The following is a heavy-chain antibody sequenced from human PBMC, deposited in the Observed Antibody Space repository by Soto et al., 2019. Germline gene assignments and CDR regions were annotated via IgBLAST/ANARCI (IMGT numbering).Heavy chain of an antibody. CDR3: ARRGEWSRGRYSFDS. V-gene: IGHV4-59*08. J-gene: IGHJ4*02. CDR2: VHSSGTT. D-gene: IGHD2-8*01. CDR1: GGSISGYF. Sequence: QVQLQESGPGLVKPSETLSLTCTVSGGSISGYFWSWLRQPPEKGLEWIGYVHSSGTTNYNPSRKDRVTISRDMSKNQVSLHLGSVTAADTAVYYCARRGEWSRGRYSFDSWGLGTLVTVSS.